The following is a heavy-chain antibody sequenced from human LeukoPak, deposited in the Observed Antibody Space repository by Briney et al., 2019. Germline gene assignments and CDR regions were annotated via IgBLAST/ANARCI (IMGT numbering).Heavy chain of an antibody. CDR3: ARAVGPYDY. J-gene: IGHJ4*02. V-gene: IGHV3-33*01. Sequence: GGSLRLSCATSGFIFSTYGMHWVRQAPGKGLEWVAVIWYDGSIKYYADSVKDRFTSSRDNSKNTLYLQMNSLRAEDTGVYYCARAVGPYDYWGQGTLVTVSS. D-gene: IGHD3-10*01. CDR1: GFIFSTYG. CDR2: IWYDGSIK.